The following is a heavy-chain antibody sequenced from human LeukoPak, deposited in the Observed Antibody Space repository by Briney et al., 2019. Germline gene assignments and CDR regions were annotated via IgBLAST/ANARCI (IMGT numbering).Heavy chain of an antibody. CDR1: GYTFTGYY. D-gene: IGHD3-3*01. J-gene: IGHJ5*02. Sequence: ASVKVSCKASGYTFTGYYMHWVRQAPGQGLEWVGWINPDSGGTNYAQKFQGRVTMTRDTSIRTAYMELSRLRPDDTAVYYCARHLLVIMKNWFDPWGQGTLVTVSS. CDR3: ARHLLVIMKNWFDP. V-gene: IGHV1-2*02. CDR2: INPDSGGT.